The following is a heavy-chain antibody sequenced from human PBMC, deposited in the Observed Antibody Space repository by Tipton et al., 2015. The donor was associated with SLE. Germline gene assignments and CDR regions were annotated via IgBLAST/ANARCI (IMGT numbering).Heavy chain of an antibody. CDR3: AREGRREQLALDY. CDR2: IYYSGST. J-gene: IGHJ4*02. V-gene: IGHV4-61*01. CDR1: GGSVSSGSYY. Sequence: PGLVKPSETLSLTCTVSGGSVSSGSYYWSWIRQPPGKGLEWIGYIYYSGSTNYNPSLKSRVAISLDTSKNQFSLKLSSVTAADTAVYYCAREGRREQLALDYWGQGTLVTVSS. D-gene: IGHD6-6*01.